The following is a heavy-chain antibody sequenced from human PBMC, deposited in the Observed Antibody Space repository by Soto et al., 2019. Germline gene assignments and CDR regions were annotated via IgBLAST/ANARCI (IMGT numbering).Heavy chain of an antibody. CDR3: ASVGVAAYYYYGMDV. CDR2: INSDGSST. V-gene: IGHV3-74*01. CDR1: GFTFSSSW. D-gene: IGHD2-15*01. Sequence: GGCLRLSCAAIGFTFSSSWMHWVRQAPGKGLVWVSRINSDGSSTSYADSVKGRFTISRDNAKNTLYLQMNSLRAEDTAVYYCASVGVAAYYYYGMDVWGQGT. J-gene: IGHJ6*02.